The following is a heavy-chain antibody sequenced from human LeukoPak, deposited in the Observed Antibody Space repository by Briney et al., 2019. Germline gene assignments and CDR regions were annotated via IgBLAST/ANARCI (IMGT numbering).Heavy chain of an antibody. V-gene: IGHV3-30*04. CDR1: GFTFSSYA. D-gene: IGHD4-11*01. CDR3: ASSTYSNYYYYYYMDV. CDR2: ISYDGSNK. Sequence: GGSLRLSCAASGFTFSSYAMHWVRQAPGKGLEWVAVISYDGSNKYYADSVKGRFTISRDNSKNTLYLQMNSLRAEDTAVYYCASSTYSNYYYYYYMDVWGKGTTVTVSS. J-gene: IGHJ6*03.